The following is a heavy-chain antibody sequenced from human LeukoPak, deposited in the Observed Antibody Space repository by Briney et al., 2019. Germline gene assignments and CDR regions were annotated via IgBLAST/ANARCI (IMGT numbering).Heavy chain of an antibody. J-gene: IGHJ5*02. CDR2: IYTSGST. D-gene: IGHD2-15*01. Sequence: SETLSLTCTVSGGSMSSNNYYWTWIRQPAGKGLEWIGRIYTSGSTHYNPSLKSRVTILVDTSKNQFSLRLTSVTAADTAVYYCARGLVVVAPTAGMRRGFDPWGQGTLVTVSS. CDR3: ARGLVVVAPTAGMRRGFDP. CDR1: GGSMSSNNYY. V-gene: IGHV4-61*02.